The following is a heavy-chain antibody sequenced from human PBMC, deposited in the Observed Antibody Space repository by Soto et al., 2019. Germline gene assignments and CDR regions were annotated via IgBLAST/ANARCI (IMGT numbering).Heavy chain of an antibody. CDR1: GYTFTRYT. CDR3: ARGIATGQLDP. V-gene: IGHV1-3*01. Sequence: ASVKVSCKASGYTFTRYTMNWVRQAPGQRLEWMGWINPDNGNTKSSQKFQDRVIITRDTSASTAYVDLSSLRSEDTAVYYCARGIATGQLDPWGQGTLVTVSS. J-gene: IGHJ5*02. D-gene: IGHD2-15*01. CDR2: INPDNGNT.